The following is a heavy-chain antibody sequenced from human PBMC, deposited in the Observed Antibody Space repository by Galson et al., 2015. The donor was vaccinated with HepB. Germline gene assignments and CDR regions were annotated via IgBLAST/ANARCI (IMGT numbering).Heavy chain of an antibody. Sequence: SVKVSCKASGYTFNGYYVHWVRQAPGQGLEWMGRINPYSGATNYTQKFQGRVTMARDTTITTAYMELRSLRSDDTAVYFCARGAYSGSYLPDYWGQGTLVTVSS. J-gene: IGHJ4*02. V-gene: IGHV1-2*06. CDR1: GYTFNGYY. CDR2: INPYSGAT. CDR3: ARGAYSGSYLPDY. D-gene: IGHD1-26*01.